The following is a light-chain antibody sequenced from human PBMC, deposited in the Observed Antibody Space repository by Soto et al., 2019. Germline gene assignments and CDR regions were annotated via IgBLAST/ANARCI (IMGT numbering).Light chain of an antibody. CDR1: QSVSSSL. CDR2: GAS. J-gene: IGKJ1*01. CDR3: QQYASSRT. Sequence: EIVMTQSPATLSVSPGERATVSCRASQSVSSSLLAWYQQKPGQAPRLLIYGASSRATGTPDRFSGSGSGTDFTLTISRLEPEDFAVYYCQQYASSRTFGQGTKVDIK. V-gene: IGKV3-20*01.